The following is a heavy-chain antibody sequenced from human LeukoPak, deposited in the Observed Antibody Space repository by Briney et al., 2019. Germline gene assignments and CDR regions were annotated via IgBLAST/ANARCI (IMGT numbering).Heavy chain of an antibody. CDR1: GFTFSSYA. CDR3: AKDSNTIFGVAPYYFDY. V-gene: IGHV3-23*01. D-gene: IGHD3-3*01. Sequence: GGSLRLSCAASGFTFSSYAMSWVRQAPGKWLEWVSAISGSGGSTYYADSVKGRFTISRDNSKNTLYLQMNSLRAEDTAVYYCAKDSNTIFGVAPYYFDYWGQGTLVTVSS. CDR2: ISGSGGST. J-gene: IGHJ4*02.